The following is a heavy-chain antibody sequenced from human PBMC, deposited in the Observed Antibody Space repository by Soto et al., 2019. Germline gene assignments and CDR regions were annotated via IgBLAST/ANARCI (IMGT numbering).Heavy chain of an antibody. CDR1: GDIVSSNSAA. V-gene: IGHV6-1*01. D-gene: IGHD1-20*01. CDR2: TYYRSKWYN. CDR3: ARGYITGTSYPPHYFDY. Sequence: PSQTLSLTCAISGDIVSSNSAAWNWIRQSPSRGLEWLGRTYYRSKWYNDYAVSVKSRITINPDTSKNQFSLQLNSVTPEDTAVYYCARGYITGTSYPPHYFDYWGQGTLVTVSS. J-gene: IGHJ4*02.